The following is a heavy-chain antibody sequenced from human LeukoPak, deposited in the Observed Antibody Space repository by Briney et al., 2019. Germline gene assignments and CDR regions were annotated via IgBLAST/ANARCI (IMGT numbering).Heavy chain of an antibody. V-gene: IGHV4-34*01. J-gene: IGHJ4*02. CDR1: GGSLSYYY. CDR3: ARGGFYCGDDCYVDY. D-gene: IGHD2-21*02. CDR2: INRSGST. Sequence: TSETLSLTCAVYGGSLSYYYWSWIRQPPEKGLEWIGEINRSGSTNYNPSLKSRVSISVDTSKNQFSLKLSPVTAADTAVYYCARGGFYCGDDCYVDYWGQGTLVTVSS.